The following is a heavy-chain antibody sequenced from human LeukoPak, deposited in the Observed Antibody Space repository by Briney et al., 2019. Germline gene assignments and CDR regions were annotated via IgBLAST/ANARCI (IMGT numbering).Heavy chain of an antibody. D-gene: IGHD5-18*01. V-gene: IGHV5-51*01. Sequence: PGESLKISCKVSGYTFTDYWIGWVRQMPGKGLEWMGTIYPGDSDTRYSPSFEGQVTMSVDKSITTAYLQWSSLKASDTAMYYCARSAYSYGPLYYFDYWGQGTLVTVSS. CDR3: ARSAYSYGPLYYFDY. J-gene: IGHJ4*02. CDR2: IYPGDSDT. CDR1: GYTFTDYW.